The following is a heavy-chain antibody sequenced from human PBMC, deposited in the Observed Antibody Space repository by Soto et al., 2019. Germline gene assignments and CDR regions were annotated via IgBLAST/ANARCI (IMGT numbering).Heavy chain of an antibody. Sequence: QVQLVQSGAEVKKPGASVKVSCKASGYTFTSYGISWVRQAPGQGREWMGWISNYNSDTNYAQKLQGTVTMTTDTATSTAYMELRSLKSDDTAVYYCTRGGQLFAGNYFDYWGQGTLVTVSS. J-gene: IGHJ4*02. CDR1: GYTFTSYG. D-gene: IGHD3-10*02. CDR3: TRGGQLFAGNYFDY. CDR2: ISNYNSDT. V-gene: IGHV1-18*01.